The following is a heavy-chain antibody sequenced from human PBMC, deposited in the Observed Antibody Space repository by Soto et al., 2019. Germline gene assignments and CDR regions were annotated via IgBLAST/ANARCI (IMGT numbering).Heavy chain of an antibody. V-gene: IGHV3-23*01. CDR2: ISGSGSNT. CDR3: AKALRYFDWLVRPWNAMDV. Sequence: GSLRLSCAASGFTSSSYAMSWVRQAPGKGLEWVSAISGSGSNTYYADSVKGRFTISRDNSKNTLFLQMNRLRAEDTAVYYCAKALRYFDWLVRPWNAMDVWGQGTTVTVSS. J-gene: IGHJ6*02. CDR1: GFTSSSYA. D-gene: IGHD3-9*01.